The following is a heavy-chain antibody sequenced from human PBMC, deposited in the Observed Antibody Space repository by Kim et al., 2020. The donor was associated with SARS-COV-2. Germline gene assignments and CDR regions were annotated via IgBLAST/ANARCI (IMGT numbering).Heavy chain of an antibody. V-gene: IGHV1-69*04. Sequence: SVKVSCKASGGTFSSYAISWVRQAPGQGLEWMGRIIPILGIANYAQKFQGRVTITADKSTSTAYMELSSLRSEDTAVYYCARFVKQLVPEYYYGMDVWGQGTTVTVSS. CDR1: GGTFSSYA. D-gene: IGHD6-6*01. CDR2: IIPILGIA. CDR3: ARFVKQLVPEYYYGMDV. J-gene: IGHJ6*02.